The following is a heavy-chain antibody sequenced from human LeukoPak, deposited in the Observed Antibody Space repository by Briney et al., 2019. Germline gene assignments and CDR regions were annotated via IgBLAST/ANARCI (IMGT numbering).Heavy chain of an antibody. Sequence: SETLSLTRTVSGGSISSSSYYWGWIRQPPGKGLEWIGSIYYSGSTYYNPSLKSRVTISVDTSKNQFSLKLSSVTAADTAVYYCARLGSSSSVYVDYWGQGTLVTVSS. V-gene: IGHV4-39*01. J-gene: IGHJ4*02. CDR1: GGSISSSSYY. CDR2: IYYSGST. CDR3: ARLGSSSSVYVDY. D-gene: IGHD6-6*01.